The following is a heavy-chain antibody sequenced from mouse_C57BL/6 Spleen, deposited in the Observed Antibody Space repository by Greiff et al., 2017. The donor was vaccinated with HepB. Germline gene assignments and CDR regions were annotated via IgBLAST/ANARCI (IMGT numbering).Heavy chain of an antibody. J-gene: IGHJ2*01. D-gene: IGHD1-1*01. CDR1: GFTFSSYA. CDR3: TRAGIYYGSPYFDY. Sequence: EVKLVESGEGLVKPGGSLKLSCAASGFTFSSYAMSWVRQTPEKRLEWVAYISSGGDYIYYADTVKGRFTISRDNARNTLYLQMSSLKSEDTAMYYCTRAGIYYGSPYFDYWGQGTTLTVSS. V-gene: IGHV5-9-1*02. CDR2: ISSGGDYI.